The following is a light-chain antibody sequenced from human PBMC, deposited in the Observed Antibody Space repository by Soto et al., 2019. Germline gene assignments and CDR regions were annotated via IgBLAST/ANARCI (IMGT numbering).Light chain of an antibody. CDR1: QYINTW. J-gene: IGKJ3*01. V-gene: IGKV1D-16*01. Sequence: DVQLTQSPSSLSASVGDRVTITCRASQYINTWLAWYQQKPGKAPKSLIYGASNLQSGVPSRFSASGSGTDFSLTISRLQPEDFATYYCQQYNTYPFTFGPGTKVDMK. CDR2: GAS. CDR3: QQYNTYPFT.